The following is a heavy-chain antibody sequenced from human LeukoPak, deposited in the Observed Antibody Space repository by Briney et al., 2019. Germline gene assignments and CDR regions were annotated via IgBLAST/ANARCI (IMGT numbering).Heavy chain of an antibody. D-gene: IGHD5-24*01. V-gene: IGHV3-64D*09. CDR2: ISSNGAGT. Sequence: GGSLRLSCSASGFTFSSYAMYWVRQAPGKRLEYASSISSNGAGTLYADSVKGRFTISRDNSRNKLYLQMSSLRPEDTAVYYCVKVQDGSTFDYWGQGSLVTVSS. CDR3: VKVQDGSTFDY. CDR1: GFTFSSYA. J-gene: IGHJ4*02.